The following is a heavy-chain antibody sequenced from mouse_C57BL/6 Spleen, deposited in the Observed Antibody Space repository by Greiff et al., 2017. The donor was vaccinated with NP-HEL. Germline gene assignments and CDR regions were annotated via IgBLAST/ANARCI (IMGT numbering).Heavy chain of an antibody. CDR1: GYAFTNYL. CDR2: INPGSGGT. CDR3: ARSGKRAMDY. J-gene: IGHJ4*01. Sequence: VQLVESGAELVRPGTSVKVSCKASGYAFTNYLIEWVKQRPGQGLEWIGVINPGSGGTNYNEKFKGKATLTADKSSSTAYMQLSSLTSEDSAVYFCARSGKRAMDYWGQGTSVTVSS. V-gene: IGHV1-54*01. D-gene: IGHD2-1*01.